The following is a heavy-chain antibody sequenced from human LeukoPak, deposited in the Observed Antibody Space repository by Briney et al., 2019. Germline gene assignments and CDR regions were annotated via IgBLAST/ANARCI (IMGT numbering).Heavy chain of an antibody. D-gene: IGHD4-17*01. V-gene: IGHV1-2*02. CDR3: AREILSKYDFGDYAHRYFDY. CDR1: GYTFSVYY. J-gene: IGHJ4*02. CDR2: INPNSGGT. Sequence: GASVKVSCKASGYTFSVYYLHWVRQAPGQGLEWMGWINPNSGGTTYAQKFQGRVTMTRDTSISTAYMELTRLRSDDTAVYYCAREILSKYDFGDYAHRYFDYWGQGTLVTVSS.